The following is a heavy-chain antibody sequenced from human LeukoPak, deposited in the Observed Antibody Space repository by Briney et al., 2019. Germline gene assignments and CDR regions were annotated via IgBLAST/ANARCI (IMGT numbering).Heavy chain of an antibody. Sequence: GGSLRLSCAASGFTFSSYAMHWVRQAPGKGLEYVSAISSNGGSTYYANSVKGRFTISRDNSKNTLYLQMGSLRAEDMAVYYCARSRIAAAGSWFDPWGQGTLVTVSS. CDR2: ISSNGGST. CDR3: ARSRIAAAGSWFDP. D-gene: IGHD6-13*01. CDR1: GFTFSSYA. J-gene: IGHJ5*02. V-gene: IGHV3-64*01.